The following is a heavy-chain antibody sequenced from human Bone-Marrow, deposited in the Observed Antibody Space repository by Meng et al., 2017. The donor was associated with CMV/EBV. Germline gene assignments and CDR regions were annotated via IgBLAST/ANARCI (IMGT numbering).Heavy chain of an antibody. Sequence: GESLKISCAASGFTFSSYSMNWVRQAPGKGLEWVSSISSSSSYIYYADSVKGRFTISRDNAKNSLYLQMNSLRAEDTAVYYCARAKTYCSGGSCYLILVDYWGQGTLVTVSS. J-gene: IGHJ4*02. CDR2: ISSSSSYI. V-gene: IGHV3-21*01. CDR1: GFTFSSYS. CDR3: ARAKTYCSGGSCYLILVDY. D-gene: IGHD2-15*01.